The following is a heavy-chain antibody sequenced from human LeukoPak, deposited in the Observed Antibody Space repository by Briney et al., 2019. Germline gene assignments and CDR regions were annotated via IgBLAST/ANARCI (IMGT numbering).Heavy chain of an antibody. CDR2: ISAYNGNT. Sequence: ASVKVSCEASGYTFTSYGISWVRQAPGQGLEWMGWISAYNGNTNYAQKLQGRVTMTTDTSTSTAYMELRSLRSDDTAVYYCARDPATYNWNDVDYFDYWGQGTLVTVSA. CDR1: GYTFTSYG. D-gene: IGHD1-1*01. V-gene: IGHV1-18*01. J-gene: IGHJ4*02. CDR3: ARDPATYNWNDVDYFDY.